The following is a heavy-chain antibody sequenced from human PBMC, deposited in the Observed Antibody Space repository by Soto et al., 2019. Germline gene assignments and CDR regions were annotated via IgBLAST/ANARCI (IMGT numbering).Heavy chain of an antibody. CDR2: ITTDKGKT. V-gene: IGHV1-18*01. J-gene: IGHJ4*02. CDR3: APRSPAFAY. CDR1: GYTFTSFG. Sequence: QVQLVQSGPEVKKPGASVKVSCKTSGYTFTSFGISWVRQAPGQGLEWMGWITTDKGKTNYAQKFQGRVTMTTDTSTSTAYMELRRLRSDDTAVYYCAPRSPAFAYWGQGTLVTVSS.